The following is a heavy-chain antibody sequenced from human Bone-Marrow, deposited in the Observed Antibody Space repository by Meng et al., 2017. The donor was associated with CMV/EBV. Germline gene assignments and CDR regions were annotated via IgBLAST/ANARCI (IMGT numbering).Heavy chain of an antibody. CDR3: AREFFFL. J-gene: IGHJ4*02. V-gene: IGHV1-2*02. CDR2: INPNSGGT. Sequence: ASVKVSCKASGYTFTMYGFSWVRQAPGQGLEWMGWINPNSGGTNYAQKFQGRVTMTRDTSISTAYMELSRLRSDDTAVYYCAREFFFLWGQGTLVTVSS. CDR1: GYTFTMYG. D-gene: IGHD3-3*01.